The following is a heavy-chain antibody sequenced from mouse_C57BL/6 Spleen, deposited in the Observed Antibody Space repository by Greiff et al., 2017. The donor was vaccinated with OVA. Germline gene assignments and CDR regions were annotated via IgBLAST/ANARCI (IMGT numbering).Heavy chain of an antibody. CDR1: GYTFTDYE. D-gene: IGHD1-1*01. V-gene: IGHV1-15*01. CDR2: IDPETGGT. J-gene: IGHJ2*01. CDR3: TRSGSSYYY. Sequence: VKLQESGAELVRPGASVTLSCKASGYTFTDYEVHWVKQTPVHGLEWIGAIDPETGGTAYNQKFKGKAILTADKSSSTAYMELRSLTSEDSAVYYCTRSGSSYYYWGQGTTLTVSS.